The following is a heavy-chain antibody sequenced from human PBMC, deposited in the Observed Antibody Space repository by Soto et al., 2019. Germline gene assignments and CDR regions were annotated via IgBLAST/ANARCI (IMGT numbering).Heavy chain of an antibody. V-gene: IGHV3-72*01. Sequence: GGSLRLSCAASGFTFSDHYIDWVRQAPGKGLEWVGRTRNKGNSHTAEYAASVKGRFTISRDDSKNSLYLQMNSLKTEDTAVYYCARSGSSTTCYDYWGQGTQVTVSS. CDR2: TRNKGNSHTA. CDR3: ARSGSSTTCYDY. D-gene: IGHD2-2*01. CDR1: GFTFSDHY. J-gene: IGHJ4*02.